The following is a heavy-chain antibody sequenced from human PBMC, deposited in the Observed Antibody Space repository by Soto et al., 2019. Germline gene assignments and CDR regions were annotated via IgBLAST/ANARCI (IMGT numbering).Heavy chain of an antibody. Sequence: PSDTLSVTWTVSGGSISSYYWSWIRQPPGKGLEWIGYIYYSGSTNYNPSLKSRVTISVDTSKNQFSLKLSSVTAADTAVYYCARDIMGTNYYYYGMDVWGQGTTVTVSS. CDR1: GGSISSYY. V-gene: IGHV4-59*01. D-gene: IGHD2-8*01. CDR2: IYYSGST. CDR3: ARDIMGTNYYYYGMDV. J-gene: IGHJ6*02.